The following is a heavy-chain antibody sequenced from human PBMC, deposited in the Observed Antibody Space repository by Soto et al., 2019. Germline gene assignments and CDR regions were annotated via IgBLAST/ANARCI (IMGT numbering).Heavy chain of an antibody. V-gene: IGHV1-18*01. Sequence: ASVKVSCKASGYTFTSYGISWVRQAPGQGLEWMGWISAYNGNTNYAQKLQGRVTMTTDTSTSTAYMELRSLRSDDTAVYYCARVVVVAAPSYSYYGMDVWSQATTVTVSS. CDR3: ARVVVVAAPSYSYYGMDV. D-gene: IGHD2-15*01. CDR2: ISAYNGNT. J-gene: IGHJ6*02. CDR1: GYTFTSYG.